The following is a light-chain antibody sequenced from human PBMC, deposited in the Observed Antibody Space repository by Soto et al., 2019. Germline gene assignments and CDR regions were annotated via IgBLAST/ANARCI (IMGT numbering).Light chain of an antibody. CDR2: GAS. V-gene: IGKV3-15*01. CDR1: QSVGTF. Sequence: EIVLTQSPATLSLSPGERATLSCRASQSVGTFFAWYQQKPGQAPRLLIYGASTRATGIPARFSGSGSGTEFTLTISSLQSEDFAVYYCQQYNNWPPVTFGQGTKVDIK. CDR3: QQYNNWPPVT. J-gene: IGKJ1*01.